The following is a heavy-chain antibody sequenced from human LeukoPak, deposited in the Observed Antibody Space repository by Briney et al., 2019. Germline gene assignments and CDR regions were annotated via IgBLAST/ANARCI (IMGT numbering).Heavy chain of an antibody. Sequence: GESLKISCQGSGYSFTSYWIGWVRQMPGKGLEWMGIIYPGDSDTRYSPSFQGQVTISADKSISTAYLQWSSLKASDTAMYYCARPNSSGWRSTSYFDYWGQGTLVTVSS. J-gene: IGHJ4*02. V-gene: IGHV5-51*01. D-gene: IGHD6-19*01. CDR3: ARPNSSGWRSTSYFDY. CDR2: IYPGDSDT. CDR1: GYSFTSYW.